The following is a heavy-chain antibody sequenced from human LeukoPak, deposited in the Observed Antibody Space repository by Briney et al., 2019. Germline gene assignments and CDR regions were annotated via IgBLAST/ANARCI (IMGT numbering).Heavy chain of an antibody. CDR2: ISWNSGSI. V-gene: IGHV3-9*01. Sequence: GRSLRLSCAASGFTFDDYAMHWVRQAPGEGLEWVSGISWNSGSIGYADSVKGRFTISRDNAKNSLYLQMNSLRAEDTALYYCAKESTTVSYGMDVWGQGTTVTVSS. J-gene: IGHJ6*02. D-gene: IGHD4-17*01. CDR1: GFTFDDYA. CDR3: AKESTTVSYGMDV.